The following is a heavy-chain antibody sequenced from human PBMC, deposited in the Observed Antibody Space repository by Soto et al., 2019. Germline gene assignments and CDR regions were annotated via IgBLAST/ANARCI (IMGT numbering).Heavy chain of an antibody. D-gene: IGHD6-13*01. Sequence: SETLSLTCTVSGGSISSYYWSWIRQPPGKGLEWIGYIYYSGSTNYNPSLKSRVTISVDTSKNQFSLKLSSVTAADTAVYYCARHSKAAGKNWFDPWGQGTLVTVSS. CDR2: IYYSGST. CDR1: GGSISSYY. V-gene: IGHV4-59*08. J-gene: IGHJ5*02. CDR3: ARHSKAAGKNWFDP.